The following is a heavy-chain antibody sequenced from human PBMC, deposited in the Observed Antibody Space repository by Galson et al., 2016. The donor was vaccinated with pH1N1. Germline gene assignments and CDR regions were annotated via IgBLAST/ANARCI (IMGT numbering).Heavy chain of an antibody. CDR1: GYTFTSNA. J-gene: IGHJ6*02. D-gene: IGHD2-2*01. CDR2: INTNTGNP. V-gene: IGHV7-4-1*04. CDR3: ARSYCSSTSCYGGSYYYYGMDV. Sequence: SVKVSCKASGYTFTSNAMNWVRQAPGQGLEWMGWINTNTGNPTYAQGFTGRFAFSLDTSVSMASLQISSLKAEETAVYYGARSYCSSTSCYGGSYYYYGMDVWGQGTTVTVSS.